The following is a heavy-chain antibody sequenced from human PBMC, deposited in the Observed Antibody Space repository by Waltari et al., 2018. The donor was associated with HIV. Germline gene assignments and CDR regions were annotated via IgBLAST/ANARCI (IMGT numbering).Heavy chain of an antibody. Sequence: EVQLVESGGGLVQPGGPLRPPCAAAGFTFRSIAMSWVRQAPGKGVEWVSAISGSGVSTYYAASVKGRFTISRDNSKNTLYLQMNSLRAEDTAVYYCAKGDGAFDIWGQGTMVTVSS. D-gene: IGHD2-21*02. CDR2: ISGSGVST. J-gene: IGHJ3*02. V-gene: IGHV3-23*04. CDR3: AKGDGAFDI. CDR1: GFTFRSIA.